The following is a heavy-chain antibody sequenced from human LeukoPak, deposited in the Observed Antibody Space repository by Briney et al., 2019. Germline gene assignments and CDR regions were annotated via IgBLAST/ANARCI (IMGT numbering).Heavy chain of an antibody. Sequence: GGPLRLSCAASGFALSDYYMSWIRQAPGKGLEWVGRIKSKTDGGTTDYPAPVKGRFTISRDDSKNTLYLQMNSLSTEDTAVYYCITRVTGTGDYWGQGTLVTVSS. CDR3: ITRVTGTGDY. CDR1: GFALSDYY. D-gene: IGHD6-19*01. CDR2: IKSKTDGGTT. V-gene: IGHV3-15*01. J-gene: IGHJ4*02.